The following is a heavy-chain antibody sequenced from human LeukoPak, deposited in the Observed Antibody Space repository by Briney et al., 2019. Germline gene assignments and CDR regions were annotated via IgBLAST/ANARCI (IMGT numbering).Heavy chain of an antibody. J-gene: IGHJ4*02. V-gene: IGHV4-4*09. CDR3: ARLAGSSSSDY. D-gene: IGHD6-6*01. CDR1: GGSIITDY. CDR2: IYSSGST. Sequence: SETLSLTCTVSGGSIITDYWSWIRDSPGKGLEWIGYIYSSGSTDYNPSLKSRVTMSVDTSKNQFSLKLNSVTAADTAVYYCARLAGSSSSDYWGQGTLVTVAS.